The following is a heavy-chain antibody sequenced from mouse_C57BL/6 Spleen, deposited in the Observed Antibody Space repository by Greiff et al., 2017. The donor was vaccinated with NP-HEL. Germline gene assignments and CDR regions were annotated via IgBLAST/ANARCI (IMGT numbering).Heavy chain of an antibody. CDR1: GYTFTSYW. CDR2: IYPGNSDT. D-gene: IGHD1-1*01. Sequence: VQLQQSGTVLARPGASVKMSCKTSGYTFTSYWMHWVKQRPGQGLEWIGAIYPGNSDTSYNQKFKGKAKLTAVTSASTAYMELSSLTNEDSAVYYWTRGYGSSYDYFDYWGQGTTLTVSS. V-gene: IGHV1-5*01. CDR3: TRGYGSSYDYFDY. J-gene: IGHJ2*01.